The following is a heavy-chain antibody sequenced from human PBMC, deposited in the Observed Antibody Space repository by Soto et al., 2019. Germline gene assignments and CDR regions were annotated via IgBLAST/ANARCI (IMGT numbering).Heavy chain of an antibody. CDR2: IIPIFGTA. CDR1: GGTFSSYA. V-gene: IGHV1-69*01. Sequence: QVQLVQSGVEVKKPGSSVKVSCKASGGTFSSYAISWVRQAPGQGLEWMGGIIPIFGTANYAQKFQGRVTITADESTSTAYMELSSLRSEDTAVYYCARVVPAAMPAYYYGMDVWGQGTTVTVSS. J-gene: IGHJ6*02. CDR3: ARVVPAAMPAYYYGMDV. D-gene: IGHD2-2*01.